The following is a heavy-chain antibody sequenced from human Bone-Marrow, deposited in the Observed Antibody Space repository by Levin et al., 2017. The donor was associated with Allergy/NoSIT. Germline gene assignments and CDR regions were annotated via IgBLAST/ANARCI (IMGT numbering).Heavy chain of an antibody. J-gene: IGHJ6*02. CDR2: IYSGGST. D-gene: IGHD3-3*01. CDR1: GFTVSSNY. CDR3: ARDDFWSGNDYYYYGMDV. V-gene: IGHV3-66*01. Sequence: GESLKISCAASGFTVSSNYMSWVRQAPGKGLEWVSVIYSGGSTYYADSVKGRFTISRDNSKNTLYLQMNSLRAEDTAVYYCARDDFWSGNDYYYYGMDVWGQGTTVTVSS.